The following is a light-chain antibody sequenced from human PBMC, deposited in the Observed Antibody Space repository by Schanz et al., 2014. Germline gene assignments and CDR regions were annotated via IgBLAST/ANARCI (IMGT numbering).Light chain of an antibody. CDR1: QSVSSNY. V-gene: IGKV3-20*01. CDR3: QQYGNSPPWT. CDR2: GAS. J-gene: IGKJ1*01. Sequence: EIVLTQSPDTLSLSPGERATVSCRASQSVSSNYLAWYQQKPGQAPRLLIYGASSRATGIPDRFSGSGSGTDFTLTISRLEPEDFAVYYCQQYGNSPPWTFGQGTQVEI.